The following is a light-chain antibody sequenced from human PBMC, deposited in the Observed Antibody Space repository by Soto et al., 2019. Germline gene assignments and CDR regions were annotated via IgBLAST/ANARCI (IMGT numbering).Light chain of an antibody. V-gene: IGLV2-14*01. CDR1: SSDVGCYNY. J-gene: IGLJ1*01. CDR3: SSYTSSRTLYV. CDR2: EVR. Sequence: QSALTKPASVSGSPGQSITISCTGTSSDVGCYNYVSWYQQHPGKAPKLMIYEVRNRPSGVSNRFSGSKSSNTASLTISGLQAEDEDDYYCSSYTSSRTLYVFGTGTKLTVL.